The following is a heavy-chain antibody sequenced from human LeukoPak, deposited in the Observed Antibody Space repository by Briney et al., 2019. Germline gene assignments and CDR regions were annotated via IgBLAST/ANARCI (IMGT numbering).Heavy chain of an antibody. D-gene: IGHD6-13*01. CDR3: ARDRRGKTAGILNWFDP. V-gene: IGHV1-8*01. CDR1: GYTFTSYD. CDR2: MNPNSGNT. Sequence: GASVKVSCKASGYTFTSYDINCVRQATGQGLEWMGWMNPNSGNTGYAQKFQGRVTMTRNTSISTAYMELSSLRSEDTAVYYCARDRRGKTAGILNWFDPWGQGTLVTVSS. J-gene: IGHJ5*02.